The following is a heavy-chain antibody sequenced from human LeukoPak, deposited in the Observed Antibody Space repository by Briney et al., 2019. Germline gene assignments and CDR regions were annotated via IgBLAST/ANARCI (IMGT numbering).Heavy chain of an antibody. D-gene: IGHD3-10*01. CDR1: GGSITSSTYY. V-gene: IGHV4-39*01. Sequence: PSETLSLTCTVSGGSITSSTYYWGWIRQPPGKGLEWIGSIYYSGNTYYNPSLKSRVTISVDTSKNQFSLKLSSVTAADTAVYYCARLTYGSGSYCYLDYWDQGTLVTVSS. J-gene: IGHJ4*02. CDR2: IYYSGNT. CDR3: ARLTYGSGSYCYLDY.